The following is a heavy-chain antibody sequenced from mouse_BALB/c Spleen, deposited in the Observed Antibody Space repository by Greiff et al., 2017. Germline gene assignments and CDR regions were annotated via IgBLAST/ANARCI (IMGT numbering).Heavy chain of an antibody. D-gene: IGHD2-4*01. Sequence: EVQVVESGGGLVKPGGSLKLSCAASGFTFSSYAMSWVRQSPEKRLEWVAEISSGGSYTYYPDTVTGRFTISRDNAKNTLYLEMSSLRSEDTAMYYCARGGYYDSIYAMDYWGQGTSVTVSS. J-gene: IGHJ4*01. CDR2: ISSGGSYT. V-gene: IGHV5-9-4*01. CDR1: GFTFSSYA. CDR3: ARGGYYDSIYAMDY.